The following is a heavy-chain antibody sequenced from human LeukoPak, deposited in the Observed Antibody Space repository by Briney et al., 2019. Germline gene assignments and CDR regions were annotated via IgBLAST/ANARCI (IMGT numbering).Heavy chain of an antibody. J-gene: IGHJ4*02. D-gene: IGHD3-22*01. CDR1: GGSISSYY. Sequence: SETPSLTSTVSGGSISSYYWSWIRPPAGKGLEWIGRIYTSGSTNYNPALKGRVTLSVDTSKNQFSLKLSSVTAADTAVYYCARGAYGSTQPFDYWGQGTLVTVSS. V-gene: IGHV4-4*07. CDR3: ARGAYGSTQPFDY. CDR2: IYTSGST.